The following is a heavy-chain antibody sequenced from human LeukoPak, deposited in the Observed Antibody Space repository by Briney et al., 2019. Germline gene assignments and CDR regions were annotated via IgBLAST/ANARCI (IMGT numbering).Heavy chain of an antibody. CDR1: GFTFSSYG. CDR3: ARDAWYGDYPYYFDY. CDR2: IWYDGSNK. D-gene: IGHD4-17*01. V-gene: IGHV3-33*01. Sequence: PGRSLRLSCAASGFTFSSYGMHWVRQAPGKGLEWVAVIWYDGSNKYYADSVKGRFTISRDNSKNTLYLQMNSLRAEDTAVYYCARDAWYGDYPYYFDYWGQGTLVTVSS. J-gene: IGHJ4*02.